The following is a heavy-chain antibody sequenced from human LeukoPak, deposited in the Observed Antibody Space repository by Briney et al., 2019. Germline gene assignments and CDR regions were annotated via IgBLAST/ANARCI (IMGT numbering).Heavy chain of an antibody. CDR1: GGTFSSYA. V-gene: IGHV1-69*05. CDR2: IIPIFGTA. Sequence: ASVKVSCKASGGTFSSYAISWVRQAPGQGLEWMGGIIPIFGTANYAQKFQGRVTITTDESTSTAYMELSRLRSEDTAVYYCARDPTITGDDWFDPWGQGTLVTVSS. J-gene: IGHJ5*02. CDR3: ARDPTITGDDWFDP. D-gene: IGHD7-27*01.